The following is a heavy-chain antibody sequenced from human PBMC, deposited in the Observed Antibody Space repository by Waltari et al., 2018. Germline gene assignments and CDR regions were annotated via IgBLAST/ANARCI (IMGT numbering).Heavy chain of an antibody. J-gene: IGHJ5*02. CDR1: GSAFTRYY. V-gene: IGHV1-2*02. D-gene: IGHD3-10*01. CDR3: ARYGLRGGWFDP. CDR2: INPNSGGT. Sequence: QVQLVQPGAEVKKPGAAVNGSCKAAGSAFTRYYMHWVPQAPGQGLEWMGWINPNSGGTNYAQKFQGRVTMTRDTAISTAYMELSRLRSDDTAVYYCARYGLRGGWFDPWGQGTLVIVSS.